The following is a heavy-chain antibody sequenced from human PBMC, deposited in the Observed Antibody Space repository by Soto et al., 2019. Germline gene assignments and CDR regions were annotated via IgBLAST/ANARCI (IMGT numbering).Heavy chain of an antibody. CDR1: GFTFSSYW. CDR2: IKQDGSEK. Sequence: EVQLLESGGGWVQPGGSLRLSCADSGFTFSSYWMSWVRQAPGKGLEWVADIKQDGSEKYYVDSVKGRCTISRDNAKSSLYLQMNSLIADDTAVYYCASALMCGGYPRDYLAYWGQGTLVTVST. CDR3: ASALMCGGYPRDYLAY. V-gene: IGHV3-7*01. J-gene: IGHJ4*02. D-gene: IGHD2-21*01.